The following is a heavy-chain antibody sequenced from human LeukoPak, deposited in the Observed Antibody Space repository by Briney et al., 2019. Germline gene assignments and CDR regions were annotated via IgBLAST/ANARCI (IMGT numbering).Heavy chain of an antibody. Sequence: GGSLRLSCAASGFTFSTYHFHWVRQAPGKGLEWVSTISSGSTSFKYYAHSVQGRFTISRDNAQNSLYLQMNSLRAEDTAVYYCARGTNWSPLDFDYWGQGSLVTVSS. CDR3: ARGTNWSPLDFDY. CDR1: GFTFSTYH. D-gene: IGHD1-20*01. V-gene: IGHV3-21*04. J-gene: IGHJ4*02. CDR2: ISSGSTSFK.